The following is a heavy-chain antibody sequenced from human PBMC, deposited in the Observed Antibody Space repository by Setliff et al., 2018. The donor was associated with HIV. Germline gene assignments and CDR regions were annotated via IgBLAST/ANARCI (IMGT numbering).Heavy chain of an antibody. CDR3: ARESPYGMDV. CDR1: GGSITGHY. J-gene: IGHJ6*02. V-gene: IGHV4-59*11. Sequence: SETLSLTCTVSGGSITGHYWSWIRQPPGKGLEWIGYIHYSGSSNYNPSLKSRVSISVDTSKNQFSLKLSSVTAADTAVYYCARESPYGMDVWGQGTTVTVSS. CDR2: IHYSGSS.